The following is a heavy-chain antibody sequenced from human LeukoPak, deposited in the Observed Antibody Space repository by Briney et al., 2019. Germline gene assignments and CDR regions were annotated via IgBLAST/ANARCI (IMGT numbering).Heavy chain of an antibody. J-gene: IGHJ5*01. CDR3: ARTPTGFPNWFDS. V-gene: IGHV4-39*07. CDR2: VTYTGNT. CDR1: GASVTTYPYY. D-gene: IGHD3-9*01. Sequence: PSETLSLTCSVSGASVTTYPYYWTWIRQPPGKGLEWIGSVTYTGNTFYNPSLQSRVTIPIDASKNQFSPNLSSVTAADTAIHFCARTPTGFPNWFDSWGRGTPVTVSS.